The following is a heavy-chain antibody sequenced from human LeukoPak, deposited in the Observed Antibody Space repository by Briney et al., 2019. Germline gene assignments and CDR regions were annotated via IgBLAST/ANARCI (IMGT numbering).Heavy chain of an antibody. CDR3: AKDTCAVTTCYFDY. CDR1: GLTFDDYA. J-gene: IGHJ4*02. CDR2: ISWDGGST. V-gene: IGHV3-43D*03. Sequence: PGGSLRLSCAASGLTFDDYAMHWVRQAPGKGLEWVSLISWDGGSTYYADSVKGRFTISRDNSKNSLYLQMNSLRAEDTALYYCAKDTCAVTTCYFDYWGQGTLVTVSS. D-gene: IGHD4-17*01.